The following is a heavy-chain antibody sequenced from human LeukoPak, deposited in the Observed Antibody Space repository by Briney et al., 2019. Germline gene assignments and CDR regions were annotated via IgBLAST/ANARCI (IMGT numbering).Heavy chain of an antibody. CDR1: GYNFGTYW. CDR2: IDPSDSST. CDR3: ERLSDY. J-gene: IGHJ4*02. Sequence: GESLKISCKGSGYNFGTYWISWVRQMPGKGLEWMGKIDPSDSSTNYSPSFEGHVTISADKSTSTAYLQWSSLKASDTAMYYCERLSDYWGQGTLVTVSS. V-gene: IGHV5-10-1*01.